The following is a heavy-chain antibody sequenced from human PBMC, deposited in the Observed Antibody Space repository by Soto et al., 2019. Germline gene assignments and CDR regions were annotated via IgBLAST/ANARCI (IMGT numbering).Heavy chain of an antibody. CDR1: GGSVSSGSYY. CDR2: IYYSGRT. J-gene: IGHJ4*02. Sequence: SETLSLTCTVSGGSVSSGSYYWSWIRQPPGKGLEWIGYIYYSGRTNYNPPLTSRVTISVDTSKNQFSLRLSSVTAADTAVYYCARGANWGQGTLVTVSS. V-gene: IGHV4-61*01. CDR3: ARGAN.